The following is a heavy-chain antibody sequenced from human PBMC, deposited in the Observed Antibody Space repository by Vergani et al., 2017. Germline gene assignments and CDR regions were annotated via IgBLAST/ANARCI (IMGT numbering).Heavy chain of an antibody. D-gene: IGHD3/OR15-3a*01. CDR1: GFTFDDYA. CDR3: AKWTGSSIA. V-gene: IGHV3-9*01. J-gene: IGHJ5*02. Sequence: EVQLVESGGGLVQPGRSLRLSCAASGFTFDDYAMHWVRQAPGQGLEWVSGISWNSGSIGYADSVKGRFTISRDNAKNSLYLQMNSLRAEDTALYYCAKWTGSSIAWGQGTLVTVSS. CDR2: ISWNSGSI.